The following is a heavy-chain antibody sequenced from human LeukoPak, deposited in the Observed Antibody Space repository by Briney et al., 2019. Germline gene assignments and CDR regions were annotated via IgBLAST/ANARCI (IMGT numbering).Heavy chain of an antibody. CDR1: GGSISSPIHY. D-gene: IGHD3-16*01. CDR3: ARFGVDYDMDV. J-gene: IGHJ6*02. V-gene: IGHV4-61*01. Sequence: PSETLSLTCTVSGGSISSPIHYWGWIRQPPGKGLEWIGQIHYSGRPDYNPSLKSRVTISVDTSKNQLSLKVTSVTGADTAVYYCARFGVDYDMDVWGQGTTVTVSS. CDR2: IHYSGRP.